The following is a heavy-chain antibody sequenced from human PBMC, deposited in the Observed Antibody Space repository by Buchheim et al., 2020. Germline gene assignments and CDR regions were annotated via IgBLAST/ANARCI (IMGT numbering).Heavy chain of an antibody. Sequence: QVQLVESGGGVVQPGRSLRLSCAASGFTFSSYAMHWVRQAPGKGLEWVAVISYDGSNKYYADSVKGRFTISRDNSKNTLSLQMNSLRAEDTAVYYCARDGSGSYYLYYYYGMDVWGQGTT. V-gene: IGHV3-30*14. CDR1: GFTFSSYA. CDR3: ARDGSGSYYLYYYYGMDV. J-gene: IGHJ6*02. CDR2: ISYDGSNK. D-gene: IGHD1-26*01.